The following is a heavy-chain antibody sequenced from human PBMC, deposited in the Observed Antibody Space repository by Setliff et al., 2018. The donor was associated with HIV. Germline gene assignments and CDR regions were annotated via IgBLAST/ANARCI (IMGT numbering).Heavy chain of an antibody. J-gene: IGHJ4*02. CDR3: ARGWFGGYYFDY. Sequence: PSETLSLTCAVYVESFSGFYWSWIRQPPGKGLEWIGEINHSGSTNYNPSLKSRVTISVDTSKNQFSLKLSFVTAADTAVYYCARGWFGGYYFDYWGQGTLVTVSS. CDR1: VESFSGFY. V-gene: IGHV4-34*01. CDR2: INHSGST. D-gene: IGHD3-10*01.